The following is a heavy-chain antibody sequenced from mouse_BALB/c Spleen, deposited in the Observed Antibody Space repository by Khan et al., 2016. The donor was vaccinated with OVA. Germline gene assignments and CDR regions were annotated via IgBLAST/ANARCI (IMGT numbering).Heavy chain of an antibody. J-gene: IGHJ4*01. CDR2: ISYSGST. CDR1: GYSITSDYA. Sequence: EVQLQESGPGLVKPSQSLSLTCTVTGYSITSDYAWNWIRQFPGNTLEWMGYISYSGSTNYNPYLKSRISITRDTSKNQFILQLNSVTTEDTATYYCARDGSRYNYAMDYWGQGTSVTVSA. CDR3: ARDGSRYNYAMDY. D-gene: IGHD2-3*01. V-gene: IGHV3-2*02.